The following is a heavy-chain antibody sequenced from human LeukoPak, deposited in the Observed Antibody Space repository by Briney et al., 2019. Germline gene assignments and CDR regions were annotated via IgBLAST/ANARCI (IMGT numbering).Heavy chain of an antibody. D-gene: IGHD2-2*01. CDR3: ARVNIVVVPAALDR. Sequence: GASMKVSCKASGYTFTSYGISWVRQAPGQGLEWMGWISAYNGNTNYAQKLQGRVTMTTDTSTSTAYMELRSLRSDDTAVYYCARVNIVVVPAALDRWGQGTLVTVSS. CDR2: ISAYNGNT. J-gene: IGHJ4*02. CDR1: GYTFTSYG. V-gene: IGHV1-18*01.